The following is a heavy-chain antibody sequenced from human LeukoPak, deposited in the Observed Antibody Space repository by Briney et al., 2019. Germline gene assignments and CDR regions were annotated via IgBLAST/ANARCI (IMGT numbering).Heavy chain of an antibody. J-gene: IGHJ3*01. D-gene: IGHD1-26*01. V-gene: IGHV1-18*01. Sequence: ASVKVSCKASGGTFSSYAISWVRQAPGQGLEWMGWISAYNGNTNYAQKLQGRVTMTTDTSTSTAYMELRSLRSEDTAVYYCALYSGSYSLSGAFDFWGQGTMVTVSS. CDR1: GGTFSSYA. CDR3: ALYSGSYSLSGAFDF. CDR2: ISAYNGNT.